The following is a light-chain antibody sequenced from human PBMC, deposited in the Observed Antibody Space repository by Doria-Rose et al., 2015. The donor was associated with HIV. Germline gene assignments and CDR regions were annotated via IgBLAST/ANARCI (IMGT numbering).Light chain of an antibody. V-gene: IGKV3-20*01. CDR2: DGS. CDR3: HQYGASWM. Sequence: QSPGTLSLSPGERATLSCRASQSFSSTYLAWYQQKPGQAPSLLIYDGSTRATGIPDRFSASGSGTDFTLTINRLEPEDFALYYCHQYGASWMFGQGTKVEI. J-gene: IGKJ1*01. CDR1: QSFSSTY.